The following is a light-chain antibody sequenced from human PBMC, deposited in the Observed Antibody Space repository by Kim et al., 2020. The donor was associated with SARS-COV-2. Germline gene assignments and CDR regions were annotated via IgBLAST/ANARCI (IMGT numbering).Light chain of an antibody. CDR3: QQYNNWPPYT. J-gene: IGKJ2*01. CDR1: QSVSSN. CDR2: AAS. V-gene: IGKV3-15*01. Sequence: EIVMTQSPATLSVSPGERPTFSCRASQSVSSNVAWYQQKPGQAPRLLIYAASTRATGVPARFSGSGSGTEFTLTISSLQSEDCAIYYCQQYNNWPPYTFGQGTKLEI.